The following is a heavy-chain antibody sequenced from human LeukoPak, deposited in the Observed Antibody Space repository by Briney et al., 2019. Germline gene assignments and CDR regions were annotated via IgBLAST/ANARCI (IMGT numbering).Heavy chain of an antibody. D-gene: IGHD6-19*01. CDR1: GGSFSGYY. V-gene: IGHV4-34*01. CDR3: AKSGREQWLVLVAFDAFDI. J-gene: IGHJ3*02. Sequence: SETLSLTCAVYGGSFSGYYWSWIRQPPGKGLEWIGEINHSGSTNYNPSLKSRVTISVDTSKNQFSLKLSSVTAADTAVYYCAKSGREQWLVLVAFDAFDIWGQGTMVTVSS. CDR2: INHSGST.